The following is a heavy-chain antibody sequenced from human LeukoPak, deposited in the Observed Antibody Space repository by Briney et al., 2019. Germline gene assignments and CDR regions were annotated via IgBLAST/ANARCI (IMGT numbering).Heavy chain of an antibody. CDR2: IYYSGST. CDR1: GGSIRSYY. V-gene: IGHV4-59*08. Sequence: SETLSLTCTVSGGSIRSYYWSWIRQPPGKGLEWIGYIYYSGSTNYNPSLKSRVTISVDTSKNQFSLKLSSVTAADTAVYYCARPHSSGWYGAFDYWGLGTLVTVSS. CDR3: ARPHSSGWYGAFDY. D-gene: IGHD6-19*01. J-gene: IGHJ4*02.